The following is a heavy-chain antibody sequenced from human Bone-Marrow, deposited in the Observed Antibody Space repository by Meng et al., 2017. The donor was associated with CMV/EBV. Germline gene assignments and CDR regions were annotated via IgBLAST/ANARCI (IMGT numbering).Heavy chain of an antibody. V-gene: IGHV2-5*01. CDR3: AHNINDFLSPFEASVWFDP. Sequence: SGPTLVKPIQTLTLNCTFSGLSHSTSGVGVGWIRQPPGKALECLALIYWNDDKRYSPSLKSRLTITKDTYKNQVVLTITNMDPVDTATYYCAHNINDFLSPFEASVWFDPWGQGTLVTVSS. CDR2: IYWNDDK. CDR1: GLSHSTSGVG. D-gene: IGHD3-3*01. J-gene: IGHJ5*02.